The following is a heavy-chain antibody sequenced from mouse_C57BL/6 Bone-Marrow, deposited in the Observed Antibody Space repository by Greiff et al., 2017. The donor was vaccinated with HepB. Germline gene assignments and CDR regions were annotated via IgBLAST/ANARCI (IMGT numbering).Heavy chain of an antibody. V-gene: IGHV1-52*01. CDR2: IDPSDSET. D-gene: IGHD1-1*02. J-gene: IGHJ2*01. CDR1: GYTFTSYW. Sequence: QVQLQQPGAELVRPGSSVKLSCKASGYTFTSYWMHWVKQRPIQGLEWIGNIDPSDSETHYNQKFKDKATLTVDKSSSTAYMQLSSLTSEDSAVYYCARGGTMPLDYWGQGITLTVSS. CDR3: ARGGTMPLDY.